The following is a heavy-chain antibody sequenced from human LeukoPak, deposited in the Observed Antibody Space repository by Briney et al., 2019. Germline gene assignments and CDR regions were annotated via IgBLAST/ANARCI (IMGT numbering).Heavy chain of an antibody. J-gene: IGHJ4*02. CDR2: ISSSGSHM. D-gene: IGHD6-19*01. CDR3: ARDWAWGIAVPYY. CDR1: GFTFSSYS. V-gene: IGHV3-21*01. Sequence: GGSLRLSCAASGFTFSSYSMNWVRQAPGKGLEWVSSISSSGSHMYYADSVKGRFTISRDNAKNSLYLQMNSLRAEDTAVYYCARDWAWGIAVPYYWGQGTLVTVSS.